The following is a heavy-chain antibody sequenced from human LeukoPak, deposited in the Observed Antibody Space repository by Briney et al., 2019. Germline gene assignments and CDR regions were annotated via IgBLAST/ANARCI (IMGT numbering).Heavy chain of an antibody. CDR3: GRHAYGDSSAAFDI. J-gene: IGHJ3*02. CDR2: VYRRGST. CDR1: GDSISSNYC. D-gene: IGHD4-17*01. Sequence: PSGTLSLTCAVSGDSISSNYCWRWVRQFPGKGLEWIGEVYRRGSTSYNPSLKSRVVISIDKSKNQYSLNLNSVTAADTAMYYCGRHAYGDSSAAFDIWDQGTMVIVSS. V-gene: IGHV4-4*02.